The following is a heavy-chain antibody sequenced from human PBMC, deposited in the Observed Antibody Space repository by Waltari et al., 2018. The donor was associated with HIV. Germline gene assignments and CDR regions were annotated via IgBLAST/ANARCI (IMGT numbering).Heavy chain of an antibody. CDR2: IYPVDSDT. V-gene: IGHV5-51*01. CDR3: ARSPEYYYDSSGYSLGY. CDR1: GYSFTSYW. Sequence: EVQLVQSGAEVKKPGESLKISCKGSGYSFTSYWIGWVRQMPGKGLEWMGIIYPVDSDTRYSPSFQGQVTISADKSISTAYLQWSSLKASDTAMYYCARSPEYYYDSSGYSLGYWGQGTLVTVSS. J-gene: IGHJ4*02. D-gene: IGHD3-22*01.